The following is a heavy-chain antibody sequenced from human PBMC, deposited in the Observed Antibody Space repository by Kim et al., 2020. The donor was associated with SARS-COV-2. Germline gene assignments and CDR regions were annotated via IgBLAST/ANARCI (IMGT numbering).Heavy chain of an antibody. D-gene: IGHD1-26*01. CDR3: ARAVGLDH. V-gene: IGHV3-11*01. CDR2: IDTDGETI. CDR1: GYTISDYY. Sequence: GGSLRLSCEASGYTISDYYMSWIRQAPGNGLEWIAYIDTDGETIHYAESVKGRFFISRDTARSIVFLEMNSLRVDDTATYYCARAVGLDHWGQGTPVTVSS. J-gene: IGHJ4*02.